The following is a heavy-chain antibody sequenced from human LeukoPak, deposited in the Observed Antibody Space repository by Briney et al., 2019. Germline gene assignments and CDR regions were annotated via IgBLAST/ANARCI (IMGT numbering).Heavy chain of an antibody. CDR3: AKDRGRYYDSSGYYWGYYFGS. J-gene: IGHJ4*02. V-gene: IGHV3-23*01. Sequence: GGSLRLSCAASGFTFSTYAVNWVRQAPGKGLEWVSTISGSGGNTYYADSVKGRFTISRDNSKNTLYLQMSSLRAEDTAVYYCAKDRGRYYDSSGYYWGYYFGSWGQGILVTVST. CDR1: GFTFSTYA. CDR2: ISGSGGNT. D-gene: IGHD3-22*01.